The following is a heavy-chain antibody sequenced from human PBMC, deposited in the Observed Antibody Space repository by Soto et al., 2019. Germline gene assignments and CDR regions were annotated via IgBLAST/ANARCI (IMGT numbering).Heavy chain of an antibody. J-gene: IGHJ1*01. CDR1: GFTFSSYW. CDR3: ARDNCSGGSCYPTFAEYFQH. D-gene: IGHD2-15*01. V-gene: IGHV3-74*01. Sequence: GGSLRLSCAASGFTFSSYWMHWVRQAPGKGLVWVSRINSDGSSTSYADSVKGRFTISRDNAKNTLYLQMNSLRAEDTAVYYCARDNCSGGSCYPTFAEYFQHWGQGTLVTVSS. CDR2: INSDGSST.